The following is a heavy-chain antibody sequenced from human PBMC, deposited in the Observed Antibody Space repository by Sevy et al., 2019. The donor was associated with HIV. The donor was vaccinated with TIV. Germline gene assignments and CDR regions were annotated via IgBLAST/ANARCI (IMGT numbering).Heavy chain of an antibody. CDR3: AKGFISGRVGRYSGSFNWFDP. CDR1: GFTFSSYA. Sequence: GGSLRLSCAASGFTFSSYAMSWVRQAPGKGLEWVSAISGSGGSTYYADSVKGRFTISRDNTKNTLYVQMNSLRAEDTAVYYCAKGFISGRVGRYSGSFNWFDPWGQGTLVTVSS. CDR2: ISGSGGST. J-gene: IGHJ5*02. D-gene: IGHD1-26*01. V-gene: IGHV3-23*01.